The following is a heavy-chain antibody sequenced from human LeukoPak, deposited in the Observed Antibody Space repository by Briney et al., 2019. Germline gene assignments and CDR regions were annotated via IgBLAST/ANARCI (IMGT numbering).Heavy chain of an antibody. CDR1: GYRFTTDMYT. Sequence: RASVKVSCKAFGYRFTTDMYTIHWMRQAPGHRLEWMGWINAGNGNTKYSQKFQGRVTITGDTSASTVYMELSSLIFEGTAVYYCARDSDSSGWSWVYWGQGTLVTVSS. J-gene: IGHJ4*02. CDR3: ARDSDSSGWSWVY. CDR2: INAGNGNT. V-gene: IGHV1-3*01. D-gene: IGHD6-19*01.